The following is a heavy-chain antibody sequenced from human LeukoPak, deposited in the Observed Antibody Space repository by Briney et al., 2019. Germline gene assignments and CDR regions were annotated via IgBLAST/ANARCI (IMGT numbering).Heavy chain of an antibody. CDR3: AREGRNYYDSSGQFDY. J-gene: IGHJ4*02. Sequence: SETLSLTCTVSGGSISSYYWSWIRQPPGKGLEWIGYIYYSGSTNYNPSLKSRVTISVDTSKNQFSLKLSSVTAADTAVYYCAREGRNYYDSSGQFDYWGQGTLVTVSS. V-gene: IGHV4-59*01. D-gene: IGHD3-22*01. CDR2: IYYSGST. CDR1: GGSISSYY.